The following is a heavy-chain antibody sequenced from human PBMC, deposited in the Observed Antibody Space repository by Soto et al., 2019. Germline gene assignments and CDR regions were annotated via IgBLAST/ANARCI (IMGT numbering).Heavy chain of an antibody. Sequence: QLQLQESGPGLVKPSETLSLTCTVSGGSISSSSYYWGWIRQPPGKGLEWIGSIYYSGSTYHNPSLQSRVEVYVDTSKSQCSQKLSSVTAADTAVYYCARHSDSTKVYHWFDPWGQGTLVTVSS. D-gene: IGHD2-8*01. CDR1: GGSISSSSYY. CDR2: IYYSGST. V-gene: IGHV4-39*01. J-gene: IGHJ5*02. CDR3: ARHSDSTKVYHWFDP.